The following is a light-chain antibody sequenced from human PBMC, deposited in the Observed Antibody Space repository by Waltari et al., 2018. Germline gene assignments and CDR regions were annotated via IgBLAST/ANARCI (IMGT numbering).Light chain of an antibody. J-gene: IGKJ4*01. CDR1: HSISNW. CDR3: QQYNSYSLLT. V-gene: IGKV1-5*03. Sequence: IQMNPSPSTLSASVGVRLTIHCRASHSISNWLAWYQQKPGKAPKLLIYKASTLESGVPSRFSGSGSGTEFTLTISSLQPDDFATYYCQQYNSYSLLTFGGGTKVEIK. CDR2: KAS.